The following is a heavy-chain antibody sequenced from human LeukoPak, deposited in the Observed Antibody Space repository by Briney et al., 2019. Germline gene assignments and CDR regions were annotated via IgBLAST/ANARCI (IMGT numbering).Heavy chain of an antibody. CDR2: IYYSGST. J-gene: IGHJ6*03. CDR1: GGSISSYY. CDR3: ARTPPYCSSTSCSPKYYMDV. V-gene: IGHV4-59*01. Sequence: SETLSLTCTVSGGSISSYYWSWIRQPPGKGLEWIGYIYYSGSTNYNPSLKSRVTISVDTSKNQFSLKLSSVTAADTAVYYCARTPPYCSSTSCSPKYYMDVWGKGTTVTVSS. D-gene: IGHD2-2*01.